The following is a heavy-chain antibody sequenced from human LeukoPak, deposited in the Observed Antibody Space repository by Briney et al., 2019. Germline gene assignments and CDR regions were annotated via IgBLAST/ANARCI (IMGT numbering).Heavy chain of an antibody. J-gene: IGHJ4*02. CDR3: AGDMDTAMVPGVFDY. Sequence: ASVKVSCKASGGTFSSYAISWVRQAPGQGLEWMGGIIPIFGTANYAQKFQGRVTITTDESTSTAYMELSSLRSEDTAVYYCAGDMDTAMVPGVFDYWGQGTLVTVSS. V-gene: IGHV1-69*05. CDR1: GGTFSSYA. D-gene: IGHD5-18*01. CDR2: IIPIFGTA.